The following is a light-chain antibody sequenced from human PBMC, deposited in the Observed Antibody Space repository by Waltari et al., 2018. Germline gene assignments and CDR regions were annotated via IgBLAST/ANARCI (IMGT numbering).Light chain of an antibody. CDR2: AAS. Sequence: VVPQSPATLSVSPGQTVTLPCRASQRVNTNLAWYQQKPGQAPRLLIFAASTRAPGIPSRFGGSGSGTEFTLTITSLQFEDVGVYCCQQYHKWPPGGFGGGTKVEIE. V-gene: IGKV3-15*01. J-gene: IGKJ4*01. CDR3: QQYHKWPPGG. CDR1: QRVNTN.